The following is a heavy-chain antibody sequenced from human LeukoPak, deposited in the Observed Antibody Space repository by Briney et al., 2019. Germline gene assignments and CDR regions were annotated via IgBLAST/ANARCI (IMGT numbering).Heavy chain of an antibody. V-gene: IGHV3-21*01. Sequence: GGSLRLSCAASGFTFSTYRMNWVRQARGKGLEWVSSISGSSNIYYADALKGRFTISRDNAKNSLYLQMNSLRAEDTAVYFCARDGYGDYSFDSWGQGTLVTVSS. D-gene: IGHD4-17*01. CDR1: GFTFSTYR. J-gene: IGHJ4*02. CDR2: ISGSSNI. CDR3: ARDGYGDYSFDS.